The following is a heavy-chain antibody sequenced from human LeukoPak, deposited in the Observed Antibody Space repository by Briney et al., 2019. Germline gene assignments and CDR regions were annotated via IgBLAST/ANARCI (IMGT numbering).Heavy chain of an antibody. D-gene: IGHD2-15*01. CDR1: GFTFSDYY. V-gene: IGHV3-11*01. Sequence: PGGSLRLSCPASGFTFSDYYKSWIRQTPGNRLEWVSYSSSSGSTMYYADSVKGRVTISRDNAKNSLYLQMSSLRAEDTAVYYCARPGGYCSGGTCYLLPYYWGQGTLVTVSS. CDR3: ARPGGYCSGGTCYLLPYY. CDR2: SSSSGSTM. J-gene: IGHJ4*02.